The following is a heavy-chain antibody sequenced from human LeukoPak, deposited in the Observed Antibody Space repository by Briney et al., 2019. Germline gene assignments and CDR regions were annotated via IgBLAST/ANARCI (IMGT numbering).Heavy chain of an antibody. Sequence: SETLSLTCTVSGGSISSSSYYWGWIRQPPRKGLEWIGSIYYSGSTYYNPSLKSRVTISVDTSKNQFSLKLSSVTAADTAVYYCARDPAAAPADYWGQGTLVTVSS. CDR2: IYYSGST. J-gene: IGHJ4*02. V-gene: IGHV4-39*07. D-gene: IGHD2-15*01. CDR3: ARDPAAAPADY. CDR1: GGSISSSSYY.